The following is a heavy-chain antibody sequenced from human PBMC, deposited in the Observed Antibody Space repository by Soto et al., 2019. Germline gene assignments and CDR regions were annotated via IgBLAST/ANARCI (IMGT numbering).Heavy chain of an antibody. D-gene: IGHD4-17*01. CDR1: GGTFSSYT. Sequence: ASVKVSCKASGGTFSSYTISWVRQAPGQGLEWMGRIIPILGIANYAQKFQGRVTITADKSTSTAYMELSSLRSEDTAVYYCARDRYGDYGTNWFDPWGQGTLVTVSS. CDR2: IIPILGIA. CDR3: ARDRYGDYGTNWFDP. V-gene: IGHV1-69*04. J-gene: IGHJ5*02.